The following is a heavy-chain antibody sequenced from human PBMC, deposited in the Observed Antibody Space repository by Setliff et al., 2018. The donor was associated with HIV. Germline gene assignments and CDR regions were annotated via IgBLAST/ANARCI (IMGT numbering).Heavy chain of an antibody. CDR3: ARGSDSGSYSYYYGMNV. CDR2: INPSGGST. V-gene: IGHV1-46*01. J-gene: IGHJ6*02. CDR1: GYTFSSYY. Sequence: ASVKVSCKASGYTFSSYYMHWVRQAPGQGLEWMGIINPSGGSTAYPQKFQGRVTMTRDTSTRTAYMELNSLRSEDTAVYYCARGSDSGSYSYYYGMNVWGQGTTVTVSS. D-gene: IGHD3-10*01.